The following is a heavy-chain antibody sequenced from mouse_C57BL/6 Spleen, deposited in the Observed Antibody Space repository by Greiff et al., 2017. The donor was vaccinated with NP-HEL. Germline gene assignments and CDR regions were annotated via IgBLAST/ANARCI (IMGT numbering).Heavy chain of an antibody. D-gene: IGHD1-1*01. V-gene: IGHV5-17*01. CDR2: ISSGSSTI. J-gene: IGHJ3*01. CDR1: GFTFSDYG. CDR3: AKGKRSSPFAY. Sequence: DVKLQESGGGLVKPGGSLKLSCAASGFTFSDYGMHWVRQAPEKGLEWVAYISSGSSTIYYADTVKGRFTISRDNAKNTLFLQMTSLRSEDTAMYYCAKGKRSSPFAYWGQGTLVTVSA.